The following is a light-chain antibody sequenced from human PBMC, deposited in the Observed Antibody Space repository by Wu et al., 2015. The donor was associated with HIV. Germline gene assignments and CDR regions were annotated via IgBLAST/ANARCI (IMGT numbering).Light chain of an antibody. CDR1: QTITDD. CDR3: QQTTSWPLT. CDR2: ETS. J-gene: IGKJ5*01. Sequence: EIVLTQSPATLPLSPGERATLSCWASQTITDDLAWYQQKPGRSPRLLIYETSNRVTGIPPGSVAVGLGQTFTLTISSLEPEDFAVYYCQQTTSWPLTFGQGTRVE. V-gene: IGKV3-11*01.